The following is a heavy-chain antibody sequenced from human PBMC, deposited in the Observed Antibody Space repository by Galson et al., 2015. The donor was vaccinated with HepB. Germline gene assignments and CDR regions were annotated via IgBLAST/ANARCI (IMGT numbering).Heavy chain of an antibody. J-gene: IGHJ5*02. D-gene: IGHD1-14*01. CDR1: GFTFGDYA. Sequence: SLRLSCAASGFTFGDYAMSWFRQAPGKGLEWVGFIRSKAYGGTTEYAASVKGRFTISRDDSKSIAYLQMNSLKTEDTAVYYCTRDCLWYNNNVGWFDPWGQGTLVTVSS. V-gene: IGHV3-49*03. CDR3: TRDCLWYNNNVGWFDP. CDR2: IRSKAYGGTT.